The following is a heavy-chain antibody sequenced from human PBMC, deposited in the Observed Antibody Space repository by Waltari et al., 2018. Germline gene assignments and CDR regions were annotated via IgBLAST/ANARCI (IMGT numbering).Heavy chain of an antibody. V-gene: IGHV3-30*18. D-gene: IGHD1-26*01. CDR2: IASDGSNK. Sequence: QVEESGGGVVQPGGSLRLSCVASGYTFTNYGMHWVRQAPGKGLEWLAVIASDGSNKYYEDSVKGRFTVSRDNSKNSVYLQMNSLRPEDTALYFFAKAGGIHNYPLDPWGQGTLVTVSS. CDR3: AKAGGIHNYPLDP. CDR1: GYTFTNYG. J-gene: IGHJ5*02.